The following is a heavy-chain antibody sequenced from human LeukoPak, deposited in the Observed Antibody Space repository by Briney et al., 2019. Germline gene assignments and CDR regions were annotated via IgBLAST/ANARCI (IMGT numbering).Heavy chain of an antibody. V-gene: IGHV1-2*02. CDR1: GYTFTNYY. CDR3: ARGGGTVFGVISD. D-gene: IGHD3-3*01. CDR2: IHPSSDGT. J-gene: IGHJ4*02. Sequence: ASVKVSCKASGYTFTNYYIHWVRQAPGQGLEWMGWIHPSSDGTIYAQKFQGRVTMTRDTSINTAYMEMSRLRSDDTAVYYCARGGGTVFGVISDWGQGTLVTVSS.